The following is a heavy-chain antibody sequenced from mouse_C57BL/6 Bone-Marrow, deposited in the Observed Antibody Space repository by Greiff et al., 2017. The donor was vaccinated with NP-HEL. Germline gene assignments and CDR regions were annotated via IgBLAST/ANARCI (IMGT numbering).Heavy chain of an antibody. CDR3: AIGANLGAWFAY. Sequence: VQLQQPGAELVKPGASVKVSCKASGYTFTSYWMHWVKQRPGQGLEWIGRIHPSGSDTNYNQKFKGKATLTVDKYSSKAYMQLSSLTSEDSAVYYCAIGANLGAWFAYWGQGTLVTVSA. V-gene: IGHV1-74*01. CDR1: GYTFTSYW. J-gene: IGHJ3*01. D-gene: IGHD3-3*01. CDR2: IHPSGSDT.